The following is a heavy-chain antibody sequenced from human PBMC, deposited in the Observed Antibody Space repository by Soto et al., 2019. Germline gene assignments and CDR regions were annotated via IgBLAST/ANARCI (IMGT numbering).Heavy chain of an antibody. CDR3: ARLLVTTVVGAAYYFDC. CDR1: GGSISSSTNY. V-gene: IGHV4-39*01. CDR2: IYYSGST. D-gene: IGHD2-15*01. Sequence: PSETLSLTCTVSGGSISSSTNYWGWIRQPPGKGLEWIGSIYYSGSTYYNPSLKSRVTISVDTSKNQFSLKLSSVTAADTAVYYCARLLVTTVVGAAYYFDCWGQGTLVTVSS. J-gene: IGHJ4*02.